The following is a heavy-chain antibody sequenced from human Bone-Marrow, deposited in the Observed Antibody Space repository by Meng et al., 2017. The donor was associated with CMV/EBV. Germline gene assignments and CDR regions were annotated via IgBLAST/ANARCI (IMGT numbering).Heavy chain of an antibody. CDR1: GYRFSDHY. J-gene: IGHJ4*02. Sequence: VQLVEPGGEVKSPWASVKVSCQTSGYRFSDHYMHWVRQAPGQGLEWMGWIYPNSGGTHYAQKFQDRVTMTRDTSISTVYMELSRLTSDDTAVYYCVRDHNWGPDYWGQGTLVTVSS. V-gene: IGHV1-2*02. CDR2: IYPNSGGT. CDR3: VRDHNWGPDY. D-gene: IGHD1-1*01.